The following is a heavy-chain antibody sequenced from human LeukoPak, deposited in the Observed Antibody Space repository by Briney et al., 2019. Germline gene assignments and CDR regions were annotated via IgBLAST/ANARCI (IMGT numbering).Heavy chain of an antibody. CDR3: ARVFYDSSGYYYGHGMDV. CDR2: FDPEDGET. D-gene: IGHD3-22*01. Sequence: ASVKVSCKVSGYTLTELSMHWVRQAPGKGLEWMGGFDPEDGETIYAQKFQGRVTMTEDTSTDTAYMELSSLRSEDTAVYYCARVFYDSSGYYYGHGMDVWGQGTTVTVSS. CDR1: GYTLTELS. V-gene: IGHV1-24*01. J-gene: IGHJ6*02.